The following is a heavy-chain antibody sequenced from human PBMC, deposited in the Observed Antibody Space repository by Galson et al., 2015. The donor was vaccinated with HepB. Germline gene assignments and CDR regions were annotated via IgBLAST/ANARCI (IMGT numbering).Heavy chain of an antibody. V-gene: IGHV6-1*01. Sequence: CAISGDSVSSNGATWNWIRQSPSRGLEWLGRTYYRSTSKNDYAVSMKSRLTINSDPSRNQFSLQLNSVTPEDTAVYYCARQYGSVFDSWGQGTWVTVSS. CDR3: ARQYGSVFDS. CDR2: TYYRSTSKN. CDR1: GDSVSSNGAT. J-gene: IGHJ4*02. D-gene: IGHD6-19*01.